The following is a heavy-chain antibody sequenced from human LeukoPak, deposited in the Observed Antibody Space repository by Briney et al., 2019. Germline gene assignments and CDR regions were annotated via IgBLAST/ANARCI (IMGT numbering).Heavy chain of an antibody. CDR1: GGSISRSSYY. D-gene: IGHD5-18*01. CDR3: ASRRGYSYGLVY. J-gene: IGHJ4*02. Sequence: SETLSLTCSVSGGSISRSSYYWGWIRQPPGKGLQWIGSIYDIGNTYYNPSLKSRVTISVDTSKNQFSLKLSSVTAADTAVYYCASRRGYSYGLVYWGQGTLVTVSS. V-gene: IGHV4-39*07. CDR2: IYDIGNT.